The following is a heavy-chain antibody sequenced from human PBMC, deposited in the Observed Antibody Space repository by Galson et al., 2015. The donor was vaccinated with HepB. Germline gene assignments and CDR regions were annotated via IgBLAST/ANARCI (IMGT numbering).Heavy chain of an antibody. J-gene: IGHJ4*02. CDR3: ATDSLAYGSFDS. V-gene: IGHV1-24*01. CDR1: GHPVSEFS. CDR2: FDPQDGET. D-gene: IGHD3-10*01. Sequence: SVKVSCKVSGHPVSEFSIHWVRQAPGKGLEWVGGFDPQDGETLYARKFQGRVTLTEDTSTDTVYMHLSSLRSEDTAVFYCATDSLAYGSFDSWGLGTLVTVSS.